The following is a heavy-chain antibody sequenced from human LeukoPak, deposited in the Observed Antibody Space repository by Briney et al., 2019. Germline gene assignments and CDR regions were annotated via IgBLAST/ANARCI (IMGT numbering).Heavy chain of an antibody. CDR1: GGSISSSSYY. V-gene: IGHV4-39*01. CDR2: IYYSEST. D-gene: IGHD2-15*01. J-gene: IGHJ5*02. Sequence: SETLSLTCTVSGGSISSSSYYWGWIRQPPGKGLEWIGSIYYSESTYYNPSLKSRVTISVDTSKNRFSLKLSSVTAADTAVYYCARHVRYCSGGSCYLDWFDPWGQGTLVTVSS. CDR3: ARHVRYCSGGSCYLDWFDP.